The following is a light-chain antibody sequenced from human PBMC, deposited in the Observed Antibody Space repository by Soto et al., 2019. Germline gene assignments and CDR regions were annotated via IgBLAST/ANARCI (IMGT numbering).Light chain of an antibody. J-gene: IGKJ2*01. V-gene: IGKV3-20*01. CDR3: QLYVSSGFT. CDR2: GAS. Sequence: EIVLTQSPGTLSLSPGERATLSCRASQSVTSSYLAWYQQKPGQAPRLLIHGASSSATGIPDRISGSGSGTDFTLTISRLEPEEFAVYYCQLYVSSGFTFGQGTKLEI. CDR1: QSVTSSY.